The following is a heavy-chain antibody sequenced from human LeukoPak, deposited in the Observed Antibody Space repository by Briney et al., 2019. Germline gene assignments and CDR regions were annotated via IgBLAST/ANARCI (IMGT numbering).Heavy chain of an antibody. CDR3: ARTGEEGIDY. Sequence: SETLSLTCTVSGGSISSGSYYWSWIRQPAGKGLGWIGRIYTSGSTNYNPSLKSRVTISVDTSKNQFSLKLSSVTAADTAVYYCARTGEEGIDYWGQGTLVTVSS. D-gene: IGHD7-27*01. CDR1: GGSISSGSYY. CDR2: IYTSGST. J-gene: IGHJ4*02. V-gene: IGHV4-61*02.